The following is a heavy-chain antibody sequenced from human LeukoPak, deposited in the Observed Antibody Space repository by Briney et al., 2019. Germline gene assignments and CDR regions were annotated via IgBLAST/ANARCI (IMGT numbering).Heavy chain of an antibody. CDR3: AKPDYGDGTDY. J-gene: IGHJ4*02. CDR1: GFTFDDYA. D-gene: IGHD4-17*01. V-gene: IGHV3-9*01. Sequence: PGRSLRLSCAASGFTFDDYAMHWVRQAPGKGLEWVSGISWNSGSIGYADSVKGRFTISRDNAKNSLYLQMNSLRAEDTALYYCAKPDYGDGTDYWGQGTLVTVSS. CDR2: ISWNSGSI.